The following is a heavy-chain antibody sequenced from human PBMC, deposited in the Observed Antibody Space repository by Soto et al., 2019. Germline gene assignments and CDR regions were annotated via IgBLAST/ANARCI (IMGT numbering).Heavy chain of an antibody. Sequence: ASVKVSCKASGYTFTGYYMHWVRQAPGQGLEWMGWINPNSGGTNYVQKFQGWVTMTRDTSISTAYMELSRLRSDDTAVYYCARSPMGITKYYYGMDVWGQGTTVTVSS. V-gene: IGHV1-2*04. CDR1: GYTFTGYY. CDR3: ARSPMGITKYYYGMDV. D-gene: IGHD3-22*01. CDR2: INPNSGGT. J-gene: IGHJ6*02.